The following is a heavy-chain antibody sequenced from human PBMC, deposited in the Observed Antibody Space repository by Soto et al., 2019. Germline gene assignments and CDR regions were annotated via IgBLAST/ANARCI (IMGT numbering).Heavy chain of an antibody. J-gene: IGHJ4*02. CDR1: GFTFGDYA. CDR2: IRSKAYGGTT. Sequence: GGSLRLSCTASGFTFGDYAMSWFRQAPGKGLEWVGFIRSKAYGGTTEYAASVKGRFTISRDDSKSIAYLQMNSLKTEDTAVYYCTRMLIVVVPAALPYYFDYWGQGTLVTVSS. CDR3: TRMLIVVVPAALPYYFDY. V-gene: IGHV3-49*03. D-gene: IGHD2-2*01.